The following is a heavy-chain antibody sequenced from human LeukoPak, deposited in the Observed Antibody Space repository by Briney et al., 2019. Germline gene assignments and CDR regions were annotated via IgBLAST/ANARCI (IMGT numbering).Heavy chain of an antibody. J-gene: IGHJ3*01. CDR1: GFTFSSYS. CDR2: ISSSSSYI. V-gene: IGHV3-21*01. CDR3: GRVKIVPAVLGAFDF. D-gene: IGHD2-2*01. Sequence: GGSLRLSCAASGFTFSSYSMNWVRQAPGKGLEWVSSISSSSSYIYYADSVKGRFTISRDNAKNSLYLQMNSLRAEDTAVYYCGRVKIVPAVLGAFDFWGQGTMVTVFS.